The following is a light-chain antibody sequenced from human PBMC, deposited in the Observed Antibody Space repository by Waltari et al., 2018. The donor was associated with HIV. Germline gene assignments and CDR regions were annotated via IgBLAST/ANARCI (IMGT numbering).Light chain of an antibody. CDR3: QAWDSSTGV. CDR1: TLGDKY. V-gene: IGLV3-1*01. Sequence: SYELTQPPSVSVSPGQTASITCSGDTLGDKYACWYQQKPGQSPVVVIYQDSKRPSGIPERFSGSNSGNTATLTISGTQAMDEADYYCQAWDSSTGVFGTGTKVTV. J-gene: IGLJ1*01. CDR2: QDS.